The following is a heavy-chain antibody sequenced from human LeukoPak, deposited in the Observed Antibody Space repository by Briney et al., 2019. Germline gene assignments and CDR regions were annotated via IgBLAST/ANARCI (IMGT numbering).Heavy chain of an antibody. CDR3: ARVGGTNYYYYGMDV. CDR2: IYFSGST. Sequence: SETLSLTCTVSGGSISNYYWSWIRQPPGKGLEWIGYIYFSGSTNYNPSLKSRVTISVDTSKNQFSLKLSSVTAADTAVYYCARVGGTNYYYYGMDVWGQGTTVTVSS. V-gene: IGHV4-59*01. J-gene: IGHJ6*02. CDR1: GGSISNYY. D-gene: IGHD1-26*01.